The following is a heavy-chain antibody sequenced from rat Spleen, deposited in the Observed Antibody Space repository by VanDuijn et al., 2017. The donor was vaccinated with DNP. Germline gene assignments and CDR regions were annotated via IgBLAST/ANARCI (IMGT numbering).Heavy chain of an antibody. V-gene: IGHV5-7*01. CDR1: GFTFSDYN. J-gene: IGHJ4*01. CDR2: IDYDGSST. Sequence: EVQLVESGGGLVQPGRSLKLSCAASGFTFSDYNMAWVRQAPKSGLEWVATIDYDGSSTFYRDSVKGRFTISRDNAGNTLYLQMDSLRSEDTATYYCARHGEVHLRYAMDAWGQGTSVTVSS. D-gene: IGHD1-5*01. CDR3: ARHGEVHLRYAMDA.